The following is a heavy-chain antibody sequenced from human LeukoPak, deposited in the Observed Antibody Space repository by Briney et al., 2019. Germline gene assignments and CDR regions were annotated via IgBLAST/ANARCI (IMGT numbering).Heavy chain of an antibody. Sequence: PGGSLRLSCAASGFSFSSYWMSWVRQAPGKGLEWVADIKQDGSEKYYVDSVKGRFTISRDNAKKSLYLQMNSLGAEDTAVYYCAAVFLVSYDSSGYYCFDYWGRGTLVTVSS. CDR1: GFSFSSYW. V-gene: IGHV3-7*01. CDR2: IKQDGSEK. CDR3: AAVFLVSYDSSGYYCFDY. D-gene: IGHD3-22*01. J-gene: IGHJ4*02.